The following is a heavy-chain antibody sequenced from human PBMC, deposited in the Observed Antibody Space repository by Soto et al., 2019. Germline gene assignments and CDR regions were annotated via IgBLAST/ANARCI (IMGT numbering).Heavy chain of an antibody. D-gene: IGHD3-10*01. CDR3: ARAGFNRSGRQYYYYYGMDV. V-gene: IGHV4-4*02. Sequence: QVQLQESGPGLVKPSGTLSLTCAVSGGSISSSNWWSWVRQPPGKGLEWIGEIYHSGSTNYNPSLKSRVTISVDKSKNQFSLKLSSVTAADTAVYYCARAGFNRSGRQYYYYYGMDVWGQGTTVTVSS. J-gene: IGHJ6*02. CDR2: IYHSGST. CDR1: GGSISSSNW.